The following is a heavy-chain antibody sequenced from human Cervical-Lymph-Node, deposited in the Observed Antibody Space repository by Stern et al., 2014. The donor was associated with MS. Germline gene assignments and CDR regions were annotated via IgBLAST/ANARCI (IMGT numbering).Heavy chain of an antibody. D-gene: IGHD7-27*01. CDR3: ARGHDGDDVYYYYGMDV. V-gene: IGHV4-59*01. CDR1: GGSISSYY. Sequence: QVQLVESGPGLVKPSETLSLTCTVSGGSISSYYWSWIRQPPGKGLEWIGYIYYSGSTNYNPSLKSRVTISVDTSKNQFSLKLSSVTAADTAVYYCARGHDGDDVYYYYGMDVWGQGTTVTVSS. CDR2: IYYSGST. J-gene: IGHJ6*02.